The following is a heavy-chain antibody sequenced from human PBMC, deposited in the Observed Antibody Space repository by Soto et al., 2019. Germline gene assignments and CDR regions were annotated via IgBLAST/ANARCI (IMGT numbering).Heavy chain of an antibody. CDR1: GYSFTSYW. CDR2: IYPGDSDT. J-gene: IGHJ6*02. V-gene: IGHV5-51*01. CDR3: ARSGSGYDFPIDYYYGMDV. D-gene: IGHD5-12*01. Sequence: GESLKISCKGSGYSFTSYWIGWVRQMPGKGLEWMGIIYPGDSDTRYSPSFQGQVTISADKSISTAYLQWSSLKASDTATYYCARSGSGYDFPIDYYYGMDVWGQGTTVTVSS.